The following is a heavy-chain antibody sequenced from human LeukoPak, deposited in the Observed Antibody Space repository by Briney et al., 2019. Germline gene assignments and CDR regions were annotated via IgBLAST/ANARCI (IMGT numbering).Heavy chain of an antibody. CDR1: GFTFSSYA. D-gene: IGHD3-3*01. CDR3: AKTIHSDFWRGYYSYFDY. CDR2: ISGSGGST. J-gene: IGHJ4*02. V-gene: IGHV3-23*01. Sequence: PPGGSLRLSCAASGFTFSSYAMSWVRQAPGKGLEWVSAISGSGGSTYYADSVKGRFTISRDNSKNTLYLQMNSLRAEDTAIYYCAKTIHSDFWRGYYSYFDYWGRGTLVTVSS.